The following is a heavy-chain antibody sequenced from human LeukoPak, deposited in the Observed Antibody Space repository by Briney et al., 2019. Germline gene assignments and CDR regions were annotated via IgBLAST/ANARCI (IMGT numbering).Heavy chain of an antibody. CDR3: ARLGLGEGDNWYAP. D-gene: IGHD3/OR15-3a*01. CDR1: GYIFNTYW. Sequence: GESLKISGKGSGYIFNTYWIGLVRQMPGKGLEWMGIIYPGDSDTRYSPSFQGQVTISADKSTSTAYLQWSSLKASDTATYYCARLGLGEGDNWYAPWGQGSLVTVSS. CDR2: IYPGDSDT. J-gene: IGHJ5*02. V-gene: IGHV5-51*01.